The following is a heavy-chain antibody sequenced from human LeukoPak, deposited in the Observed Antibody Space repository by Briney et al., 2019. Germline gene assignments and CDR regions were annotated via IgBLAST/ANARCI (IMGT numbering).Heavy chain of an antibody. V-gene: IGHV4-34*01. CDR3: ARDPRRQDAFDI. CDR2: INRSGST. CDR1: GGSFSGYY. J-gene: IGHJ3*02. Sequence: PSETLSLTCAVYGGSFSGYYWSWIRQPPGKGLEWIGEINRSGSTNYNPSLKSRVTISVDTSKNQFSLKLSSVTAADTAVYYCARDPRRQDAFDIWGQGTMVTVSS.